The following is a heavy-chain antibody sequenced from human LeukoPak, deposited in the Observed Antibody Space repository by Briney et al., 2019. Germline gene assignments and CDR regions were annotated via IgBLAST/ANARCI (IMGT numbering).Heavy chain of an antibody. J-gene: IGHJ4*02. CDR3: ARALVVVAAPFDY. V-gene: IGHV1-69*13. CDR1: GYTFTSYD. Sequence: SVKVSCKASGYTFTSYDINWVRQAPGQGLEWMGGIIPIFGTANYAQKFQGRVTITADESTSTAYMELSSLRSEDTAVYYCARALVVVAAPFDYWGQGTLVTVSS. D-gene: IGHD2-15*01. CDR2: IIPIFGTA.